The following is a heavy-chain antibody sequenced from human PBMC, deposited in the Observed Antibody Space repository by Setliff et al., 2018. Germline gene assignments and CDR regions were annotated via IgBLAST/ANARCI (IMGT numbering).Heavy chain of an antibody. V-gene: IGHV1-24*01. CDR2: FDPEDGET. D-gene: IGHD2-21*02. CDR1: GYTLTELS. J-gene: IGHJ4*02. Sequence: ASVKVSCKVSGYTLTELSMYWVRQAPGKGLEWMGGFDPEDGETIYAQKFQGRVTMTEDTSTDTAYMELSSLRSEDTAVYYCATFELLTGVGTAMTQFDYWGQGTLVTVSS. CDR3: ATFELLTGVGTAMTQFDY.